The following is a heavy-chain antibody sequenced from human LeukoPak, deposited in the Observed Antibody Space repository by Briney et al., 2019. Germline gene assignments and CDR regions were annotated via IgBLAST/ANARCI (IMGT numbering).Heavy chain of an antibody. D-gene: IGHD3-10*02. CDR3: AELGITMIGGV. CDR2: ISSSSSYI. Sequence: GGSLRLSCAASRFSFSDYNMNWVRQAPGKGLEWVSCISSSSSYIYYADSVKGRLTISRDNAKNSLYLQMNSLSAEDTAVYYCAELGITMIGGVWGKGTTVTISS. CDR1: RFSFSDYN. V-gene: IGHV3-21*01. J-gene: IGHJ6*04.